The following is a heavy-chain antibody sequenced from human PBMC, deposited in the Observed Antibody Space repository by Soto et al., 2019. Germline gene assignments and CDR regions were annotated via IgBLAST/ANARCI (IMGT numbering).Heavy chain of an antibody. CDR3: ARAFNWNYRCFDY. D-gene: IGHD1-7*01. J-gene: IGHJ4*02. CDR2: MGYGGRHI. CDR1: GSTFSSHG. Sequence: GGSLRLSCAASGSTFSSHGMHWVRQALGKGLEWVGFMGYGGRHIYYVDAVKGRFTISRDNAKNSLYLQMNSLRAEDTAVYYCARAFNWNYRCFDYWGQGTLVTVSS. V-gene: IGHV3-30*02.